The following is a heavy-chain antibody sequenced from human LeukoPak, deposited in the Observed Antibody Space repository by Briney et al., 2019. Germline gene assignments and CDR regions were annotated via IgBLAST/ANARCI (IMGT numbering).Heavy chain of an antibody. D-gene: IGHD2-2*01. CDR2: IYHSGST. J-gene: IGHJ4*02. Sequence: SETLSLTCTVSGDSISSGYYWGWIRQPPGKGLEWIGSIYHSGSTYYNPSLKSRVTISVDTSKNQFSLKLSSVTAADTAVYYCARGPKWDCSSTSCSPGDYWGQGTLVTVSS. V-gene: IGHV4-38-2*02. CDR3: ARGPKWDCSSTSCSPGDY. CDR1: GDSISSGYY.